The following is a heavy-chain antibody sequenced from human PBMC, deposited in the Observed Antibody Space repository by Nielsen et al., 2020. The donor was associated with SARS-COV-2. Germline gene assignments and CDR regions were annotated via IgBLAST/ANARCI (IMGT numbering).Heavy chain of an antibody. CDR3: LAYSSGWYFDY. J-gene: IGHJ4*02. V-gene: IGHV3-43*02. Sequence: GGSLRLSCAASGFTFDDYAMHWVRQAPGKGLEWVSLISGDGDSTYYADSVKGRFTISRDNSKNSLYLQMNSLRTEDTALYYCLAYSSGWYFDYWGQGTLVTVSS. D-gene: IGHD6-19*01. CDR2: ISGDGDST. CDR1: GFTFDDYA.